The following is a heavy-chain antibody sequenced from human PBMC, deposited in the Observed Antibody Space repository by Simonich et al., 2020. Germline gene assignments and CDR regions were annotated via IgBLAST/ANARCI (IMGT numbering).Heavy chain of an antibody. CDR3: ARHAGFAFDI. D-gene: IGHD6-13*01. Sequence: QLQLQESGPGLVKPSETLSLTCTVSGGSISSSSYYWGWIRQPPGKGLEWIGSIYYSGCTYYNPSLSSRVTISVDTYKNHFSLKLSSVTAADTAVYYCARHAGFAFDIWGQGTMVTVSS. CDR1: GGSISSSSYY. CDR2: IYYSGCT. J-gene: IGHJ3*02. V-gene: IGHV4-39*01.